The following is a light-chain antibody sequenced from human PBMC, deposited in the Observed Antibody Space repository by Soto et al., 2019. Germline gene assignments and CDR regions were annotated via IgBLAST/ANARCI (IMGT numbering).Light chain of an antibody. J-gene: IGLJ2*01. CDR1: SSDVGGYNY. V-gene: IGLV2-14*01. CDR2: EVS. CDR3: SSYTSSSTRV. Sequence: QSALTQPASVSGSPGQSITISCTGTSSDVGGYNYVSWYQQHPAKAPKLRIYEVSNRPSGVSNRFSGSKSGNTASLTISGLQGEDEADYYCSSYTSSSTRVFGGGTKLTVL.